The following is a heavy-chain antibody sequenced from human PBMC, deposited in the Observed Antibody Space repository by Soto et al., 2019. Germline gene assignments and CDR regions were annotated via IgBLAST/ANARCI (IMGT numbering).Heavy chain of an antibody. V-gene: IGHV4-59*01. CDR1: GDSISTNY. CDR3: ESTRRWLSFDS. D-gene: IGHD3-22*01. J-gene: IGHJ4*02. CDR2: IYYSGST. Sequence: QVQLQESGPGLVKPSETLSLTCTVSGDSISTNYWSWIRQPPGKGLEWSGNIYYSGSTNYNPSLKSRVTISLDTSKNELYLKLSSVTAAETAVYYCESTRRWLSFDSWGPGTLVTVSS.